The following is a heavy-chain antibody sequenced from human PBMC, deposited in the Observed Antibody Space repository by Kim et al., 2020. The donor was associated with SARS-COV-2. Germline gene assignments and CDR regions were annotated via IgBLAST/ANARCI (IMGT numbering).Heavy chain of an antibody. Sequence: GGSLRLSCAASGFTFTNYWMHWVRQAPGKGLMWVSYVNADGSNTYYADSVKGRFTISRDNAKNTLYLQMNSLRVEDTAVYYCARGWGSESDYWGRGSLV. V-gene: IGHV3-74*01. CDR1: GFTFTNYW. CDR2: VNADGSNT. D-gene: IGHD3-10*01. J-gene: IGHJ4*02. CDR3: ARGWGSESDY.